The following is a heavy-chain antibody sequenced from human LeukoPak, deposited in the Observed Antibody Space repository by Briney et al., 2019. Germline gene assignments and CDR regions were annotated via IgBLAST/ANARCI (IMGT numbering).Heavy chain of an antibody. CDR3: ARYNRGALDAFDI. V-gene: IGHV1-69*04. D-gene: IGHD3-10*01. J-gene: IGHJ3*02. CDR1: GGTFSSYA. Sequence: SVKVSCKASGGTFSSYAISWVRQAPGQGLEWVGRIIPILGIANYAQKFQGRVTITADKSTSTAYMELSSLRSEDTAVYYCARYNRGALDAFDIWGQGTMVTVSS. CDR2: IIPILGIA.